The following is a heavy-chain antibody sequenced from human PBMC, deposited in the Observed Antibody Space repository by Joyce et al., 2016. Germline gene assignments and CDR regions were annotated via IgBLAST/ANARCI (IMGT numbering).Heavy chain of an antibody. V-gene: IGHV4-39*01. D-gene: IGHD6-19*01. J-gene: IGHJ1*01. Sequence: LQLQESGPGLVKPSETLSLTCIVSGGSISSSNYYWGWIRQPPGKGLEWIGNIYYRGSSYYNPSLKGRVTISVDTSTNQFSLKLISVTAADTAVYYCARQSSGWYTHFQHWGQGTLVTVAS. CDR2: IYYRGSS. CDR3: ARQSSGWYTHFQH. CDR1: GGSISSSNYY.